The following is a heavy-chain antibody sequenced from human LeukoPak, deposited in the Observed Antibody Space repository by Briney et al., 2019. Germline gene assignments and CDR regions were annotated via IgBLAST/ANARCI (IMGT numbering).Heavy chain of an antibody. J-gene: IGHJ6*02. D-gene: IGHD6-25*01. CDR3: AADSGAADHYYYYGGR. V-gene: IGHV1-69*04. Sequence: GASVKVSCKASGGTFSSYAISWVRQAPGQGLEWMGRIIPILGIANYAQKFQGRVTITADKSTSTAYMELSSLRSEDTAVYYCAADSGAADHYYYYGGRLGPRDHGHRLL. CDR2: IIPILGIA. CDR1: GGTFSSYA.